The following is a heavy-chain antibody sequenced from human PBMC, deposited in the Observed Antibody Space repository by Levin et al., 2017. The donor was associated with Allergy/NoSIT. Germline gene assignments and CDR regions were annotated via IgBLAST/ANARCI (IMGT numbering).Heavy chain of an antibody. V-gene: IGHV3-23*01. Sequence: PSETLSLTCAASGFTFSSYAMSWVRQAPGKGLEWVSAISGSGGSTYYADSVKGRFTISRDNSKNTLYLQMNSLRAEDTAVYYCAKDRRAAARPYYFDYWGQGTLVTVSS. J-gene: IGHJ4*02. CDR3: AKDRRAAARPYYFDY. D-gene: IGHD6-6*01. CDR1: GFTFSSYA. CDR2: ISGSGGST.